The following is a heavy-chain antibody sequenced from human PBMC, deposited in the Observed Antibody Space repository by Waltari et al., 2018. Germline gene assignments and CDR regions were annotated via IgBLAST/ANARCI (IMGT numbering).Heavy chain of an antibody. V-gene: IGHV4-39*07. CDR1: GGSISSSSYY. CDR2: IYYSGIT. Sequence: QLQLQESGPGLVKPSETLSLTCTVSGGSISSSSYYWGWLRQPQGKGLEWIGSIYYSGITYYNPSLKSRVTISVDTSKNQFSLKLSCVTAADTAVYYCARVGVVVRVRWFDPWGQGTLVTVSS. J-gene: IGHJ5*02. CDR3: ARVGVVVRVRWFDP. D-gene: IGHD2-15*01.